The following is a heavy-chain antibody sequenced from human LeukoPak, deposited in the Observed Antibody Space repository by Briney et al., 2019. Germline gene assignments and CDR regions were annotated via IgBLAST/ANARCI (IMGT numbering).Heavy chain of an antibody. Sequence: ASVKVSCKXSGYTFTSYDINWVRQATGQGLEWMGWMNPNSGNTGYAQKFQGRVTMTRNTSISTAYMELSSLRSEDTAVYYCARADVLRFLEWLFYDAFDIWGQGTMVTVSS. CDR1: GYTFTSYD. CDR2: MNPNSGNT. V-gene: IGHV1-8*01. J-gene: IGHJ3*02. D-gene: IGHD3-3*01. CDR3: ARADVLRFLEWLFYDAFDI.